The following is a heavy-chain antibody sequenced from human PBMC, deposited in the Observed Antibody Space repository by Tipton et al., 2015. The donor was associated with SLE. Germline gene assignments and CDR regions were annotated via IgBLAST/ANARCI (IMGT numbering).Heavy chain of an antibody. D-gene: IGHD4/OR15-4a*01. CDR2: INHSGST. J-gene: IGHJ3*02. CDR3: ARRGSYGVKEAFDI. V-gene: IGHV4-30-4*01. Sequence: TLSLTCTVSGGSISSGGYYWSWIRQPPGKGLEWIGEINHSGSTNYNPSLKSRVTISVDTSKNQFSLKLRSVTAADTAVYYCARRGSYGVKEAFDIWGQGTVVTVSS. CDR1: GGSISSGGYY.